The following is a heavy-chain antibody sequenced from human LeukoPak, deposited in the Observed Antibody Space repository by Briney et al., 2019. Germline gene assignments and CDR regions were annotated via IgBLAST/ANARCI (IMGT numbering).Heavy chain of an antibody. D-gene: IGHD1-26*01. V-gene: IGHV3-23*01. Sequence: HPGGSLRLSCAASGFTFSTYAMSWVRQAPGKGLEWVSGIGSSGGATNYADSVKGRFTISRDNSKNTLYLQMNSLRAEDTAVYYCALHHGSYYLGRWFDPWGQGTLVTVSS. CDR2: IGSSGGAT. CDR1: GFTFSTYA. J-gene: IGHJ5*02. CDR3: ALHHGSYYLGRWFDP.